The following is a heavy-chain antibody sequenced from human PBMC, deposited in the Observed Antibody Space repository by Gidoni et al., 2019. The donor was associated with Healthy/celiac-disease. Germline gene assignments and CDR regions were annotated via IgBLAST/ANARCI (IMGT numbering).Heavy chain of an antibody. CDR3: AREAYGNWYFDL. V-gene: IGHV4-31*03. CDR1: GGSISSGGYY. Sequence: QVQLQESGPGLVKPSQTLSLTCTVSGGSISSGGYYWSWIRQRPGKGLEWIGYIYYSGSTYYNPSLKSRLTISVDTSKNQFSLKLSSVTAADTAVYYCAREAYGNWYFDLWGRGTLVTVSS. J-gene: IGHJ2*01. D-gene: IGHD4-17*01. CDR2: IYYSGST.